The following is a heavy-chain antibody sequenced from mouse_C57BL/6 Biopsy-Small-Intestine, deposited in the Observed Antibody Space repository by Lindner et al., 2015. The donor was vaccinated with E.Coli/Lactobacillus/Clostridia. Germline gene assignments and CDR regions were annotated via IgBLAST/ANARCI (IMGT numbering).Heavy chain of an antibody. J-gene: IGHJ2*01. CDR2: INPNYGTT. Sequence: VQLQESGPELVKPGASVKISCKASGYSFTDYNMNWVKQSNGKSLEWIGVINPNYGTTTYNQKFRAKATLTVDRSSSTAYIQFKSLTSEDSAVYYCARREVYYFDYWGQGTTLTVSS. CDR1: GYSFTDYN. V-gene: IGHV1-39*01. CDR3: ARREVYYFDY.